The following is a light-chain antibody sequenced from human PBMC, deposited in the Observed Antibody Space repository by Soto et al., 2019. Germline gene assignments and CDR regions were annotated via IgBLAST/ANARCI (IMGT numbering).Light chain of an antibody. CDR3: QHYNNWPPWT. V-gene: IGKV3-15*01. Sequence: EIVMTQSPPTLSVSPGERATLSCRASQSVSSNLAWYQQKPGQAPRLLIYGASTRATGIPARFSGSGSGTEFTLTISSLQSEDFAMYYCQHYNNWPPWTFGQGTKVEIK. CDR2: GAS. J-gene: IGKJ1*01. CDR1: QSVSSN.